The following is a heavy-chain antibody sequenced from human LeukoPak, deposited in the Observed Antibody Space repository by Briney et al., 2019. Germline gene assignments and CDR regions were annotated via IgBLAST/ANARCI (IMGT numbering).Heavy chain of an antibody. CDR3: VTDLVIKGYFDY. Sequence: PGGSLRLSCAASGFTFSGYGMNWVRQVPGKGLEWVGRIRRKTDGETTDHAAPVKGRFTISRDDSKNTLYLQMNSLKTEDTAVYYCVTDLVIKGYFDYWGQGALVTVSS. CDR1: GFTFSGYG. J-gene: IGHJ4*02. CDR2: IRRKTDGETT. D-gene: IGHD2-21*01. V-gene: IGHV3-15*01.